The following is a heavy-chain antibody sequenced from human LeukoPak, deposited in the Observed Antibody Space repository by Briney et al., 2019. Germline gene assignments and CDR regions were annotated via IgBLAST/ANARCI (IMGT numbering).Heavy chain of an antibody. CDR1: GFTFSGYE. CDR2: ISSSGSTI. CDR3: ARDSGPYYYFDY. Sequence: PGGSLRLSCAASGFTFSGYEMNWVRQAPGKGLEGVSYISSSGSTIYYADSVKGRFTISRDNAKNSLYLQMNSLRAEDTAVYYCARDSGPYYYFDYWGQGTLVTVSS. V-gene: IGHV3-48*03. D-gene: IGHD3-10*01. J-gene: IGHJ4*02.